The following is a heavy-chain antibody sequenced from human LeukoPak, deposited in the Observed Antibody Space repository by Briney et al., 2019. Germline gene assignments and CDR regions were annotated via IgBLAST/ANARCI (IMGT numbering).Heavy chain of an antibody. CDR1: GYPFSSYV. D-gene: IGHD6-13*01. Sequence: SGGSLRLSCAASGYPFSSYVMSWVRQAPGKGLEWVSGISGNGGSTFYADSVKGRFTISRDNSKDTLYLQMNSLRAEDTAVYYCAKAAGSGGSWYVVFDYWGQGTLVTVSS. CDR2: ISGNGGST. CDR3: AKAAGSGGSWYVVFDY. J-gene: IGHJ4*02. V-gene: IGHV3-23*01.